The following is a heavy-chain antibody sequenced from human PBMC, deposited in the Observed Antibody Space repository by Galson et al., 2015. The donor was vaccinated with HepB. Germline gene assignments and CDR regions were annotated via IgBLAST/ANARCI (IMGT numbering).Heavy chain of an antibody. D-gene: IGHD3-10*01. CDR1: GFTFSNYA. CDR2: ISYDGSFK. V-gene: IGHV3-30*03. J-gene: IGHJ6*02. CDR3: ARRISLVRGIITRPDYYYGMDV. Sequence: SLRLSCAASGFTFSNYAIHWVRQAPGKGLEWMAVISYDGSFKYYADSVKGRFTVSRDNDKNSLYLQMDNLRVGDTAVYYCARRISLVRGIITRPDYYYGMDVWGQGTTVTVAS.